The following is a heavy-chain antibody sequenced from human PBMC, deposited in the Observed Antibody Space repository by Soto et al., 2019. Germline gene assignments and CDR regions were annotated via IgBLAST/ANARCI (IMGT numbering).Heavy chain of an antibody. CDR3: ATSYCGNECQPNRAFYYFGWDV. CDR1: GGTFSDFT. CDR2: IIPILEAT. Sequence: QVQLVQSGAEVRKPGSSVKVSCRASGGTFSDFTVTWVRQAPGQGLEWMGGIIPILEATKYAQTFQDRVTFTADESTSTVFMELSSLRSEDTAVYFCATSYCGNECQPNRAFYYFGWDVWSQGTTVTVSS. V-gene: IGHV1-69*01. J-gene: IGHJ6*02. D-gene: IGHD2-21*01.